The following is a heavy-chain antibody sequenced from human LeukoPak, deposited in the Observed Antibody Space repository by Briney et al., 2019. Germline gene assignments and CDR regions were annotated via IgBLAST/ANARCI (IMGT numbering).Heavy chain of an antibody. CDR1: GYSISSGYY. Sequence: SETLSLTCTVSGYSISSGYYWGWIRQPPGKGLEWIGSIYHSGSTYYNPSLKSRVTISVDPSKNQFSLKRSSVTAADTAVYYCARRVFYYDGSGYLRSNYFDYWGQGTLVTVSS. V-gene: IGHV4-38-2*02. CDR2: IYHSGST. CDR3: ARRVFYYDGSGYLRSNYFDY. J-gene: IGHJ4*02. D-gene: IGHD3-22*01.